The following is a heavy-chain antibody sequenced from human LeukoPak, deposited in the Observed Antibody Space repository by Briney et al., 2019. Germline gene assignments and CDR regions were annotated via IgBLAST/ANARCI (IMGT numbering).Heavy chain of an antibody. CDR3: TRGCTGTRCPADY. J-gene: IGHJ4*02. D-gene: IGHD2-2*01. CDR2: ICPDGTVT. V-gene: IGHV3-74*01. Sequence: GSLRLSCAASGFTFSTYCMHWVRQAPGKGPMWVSRICPDGTVTNYADSVRGRFTISRDNAKNTLYLQMNSLRAEDTALYFCTRGCTGTRCPADYWGQGALVTVSS. CDR1: GFTFSTYC.